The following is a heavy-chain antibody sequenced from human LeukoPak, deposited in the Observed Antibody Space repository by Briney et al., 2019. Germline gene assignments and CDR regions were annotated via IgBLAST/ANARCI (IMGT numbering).Heavy chain of an antibody. CDR2: IYTSGST. Sequence: SETLSLTCTVSGGSISSYYWSWIRQPAGKGLEWIGRIYTSGSTNYNPSLKSRVTMSVDTSKNQFSPKLSSVTAADTAVYYCARGACSGGSCYPRPFDYWGQGTLVTVSS. CDR1: GGSISSYY. D-gene: IGHD2-15*01. CDR3: ARGACSGGSCYPRPFDY. J-gene: IGHJ4*02. V-gene: IGHV4-4*07.